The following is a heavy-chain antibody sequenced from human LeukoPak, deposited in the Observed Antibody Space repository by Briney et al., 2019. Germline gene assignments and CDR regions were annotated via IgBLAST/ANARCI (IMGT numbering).Heavy chain of an antibody. J-gene: IGHJ6*03. D-gene: IGHD2-2*01. CDR2: ISWNSSSI. V-gene: IGHV3-9*03. CDR1: GFTFDDYA. CDR3: AKDQGDCSSTSCYSSGMDV. Sequence: GGSLRLSCAASGFTFDDYAMHWVRQAPGKGLEWVSGISWNSSSIGYADSVKGRFTISRDNAKNSLYLQMNSLRAEDMALYYCAKDQGDCSSTSCYSSGMDVWGKGTTVTVSS.